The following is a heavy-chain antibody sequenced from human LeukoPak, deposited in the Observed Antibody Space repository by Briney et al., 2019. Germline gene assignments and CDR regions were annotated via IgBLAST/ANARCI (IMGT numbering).Heavy chain of an antibody. J-gene: IGHJ6*03. CDR3: ARAEAGYDILTGYPPYYYYYMDV. CDR2: IIPIFGTA. D-gene: IGHD3-9*01. V-gene: IGHV1-69*05. CDR1: GGTFSSYA. Sequence: SVKVSCKASGGTFSSYAISLVRQAPGQGLEWMGGIIPIFGTANYAQKFQGRVTITTDESTSIAYMEMSSLRSEDTAVYYCARAEAGYDILTGYPPYYYYYMDVWGKGTTLTVSS.